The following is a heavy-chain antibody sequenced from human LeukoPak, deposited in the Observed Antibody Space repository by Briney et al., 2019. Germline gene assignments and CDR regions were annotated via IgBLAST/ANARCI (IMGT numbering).Heavy chain of an antibody. CDR2: INHSGST. D-gene: IGHD3-3*01. Sequence: SETLSLTCAVYGGSFSGYYWSWIRQPPGKGLEWIGEINHSGSTNYNPSLKSRVTISVDTSKNQFSLKLSSVTAADTAVYYCARKRDEYYDFWSGYLKARWSDPWGQGTLVTVSS. CDR1: GGSFSGYY. V-gene: IGHV4-34*01. J-gene: IGHJ5*02. CDR3: ARKRDEYYDFWSGYLKARWSDP.